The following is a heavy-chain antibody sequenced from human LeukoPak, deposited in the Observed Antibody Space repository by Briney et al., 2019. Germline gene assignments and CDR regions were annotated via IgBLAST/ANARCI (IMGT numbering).Heavy chain of an antibody. J-gene: IGHJ4*02. CDR2: IKQDGSEK. CDR3: AREPSGLGYSYGHDY. V-gene: IGHV3-7*01. Sequence: GGSLRLSCAASGFTFSSYWMSWVRQAPGKGLEWVANIKQDGSEKYYVDSVKGRFTISRDNAKNSLYLQMNSLRAEDTAVYYCAREPSGLGYSYGHDYWGQGTLVTVSS. CDR1: GFTFSSYW. D-gene: IGHD5-18*01.